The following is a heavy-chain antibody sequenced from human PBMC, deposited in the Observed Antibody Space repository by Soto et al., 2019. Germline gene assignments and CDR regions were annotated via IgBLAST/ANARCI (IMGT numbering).Heavy chain of an antibody. CDR1: GGSISSGGYY. CDR3: ARGRSSTSPSPIGY. J-gene: IGHJ4*02. V-gene: IGHV4-31*01. Sequence: QVQLQESGPGLVKPSQTLSLTCTVSGGSISSGGYYWSWIRQHPGKGLEWIGYIYYSGSTYYNPSLPGPVTISVDTSKNQFSLKLSSVTAADTAVYYCARGRSSTSPSPIGYWGQGPLVTVSS. CDR2: IYYSGST. D-gene: IGHD2-2*01.